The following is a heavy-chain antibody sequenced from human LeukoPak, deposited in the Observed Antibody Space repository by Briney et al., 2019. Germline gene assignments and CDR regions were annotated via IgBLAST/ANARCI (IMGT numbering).Heavy chain of an antibody. Sequence: GGSLRLSCAASGFTFSSYGMHWVRQAPGRGLEWVAIILYDGSNKYYADSVKGRFTISRDNSKNTLYLQMNSLRAEDTAVYYCARDRASGREFDYWGQGTLVTASS. CDR3: ARDRASGREFDY. V-gene: IGHV3-30*03. J-gene: IGHJ4*02. CDR1: GFTFSSYG. CDR2: ILYDGSNK. D-gene: IGHD6-6*01.